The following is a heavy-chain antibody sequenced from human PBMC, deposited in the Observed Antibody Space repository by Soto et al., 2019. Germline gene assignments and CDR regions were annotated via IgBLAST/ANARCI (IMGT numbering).Heavy chain of an antibody. CDR3: AVYYYYGSERDY. CDR1: GFTFDDYA. D-gene: IGHD3-10*01. V-gene: IGHV3-9*01. J-gene: IGHJ4*02. CDR2: ISWNSGSI. Sequence: EVQLVESGGGLVQPGRFLRLSCAASGFTFDDYAMHWVRQAPGKGLEWVSGISWNSGSIGYADSVKGRFTSSRDNAKNSLYLQMNSLRAEDTALYYCAVYYYYGSERDYWGQGTLVTVSS.